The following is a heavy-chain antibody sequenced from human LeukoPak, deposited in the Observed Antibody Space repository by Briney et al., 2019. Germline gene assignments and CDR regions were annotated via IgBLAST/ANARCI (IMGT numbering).Heavy chain of an antibody. V-gene: IGHV3-49*04. CDR2: IRSKGYGGTT. Sequence: GGSLRLSCTASGSTFGDYAMSWVRQAPGKGLEWVGFIRSKGYGGTTEYAASVKGRFTISRDDSKTIAYLQMNSLKTEDTAVYYCTRGAYYYDSSGYPRFDYWGQGTLVTVSS. CDR3: TRGAYYYDSSGYPRFDY. J-gene: IGHJ4*02. D-gene: IGHD3-22*01. CDR1: GSTFGDYA.